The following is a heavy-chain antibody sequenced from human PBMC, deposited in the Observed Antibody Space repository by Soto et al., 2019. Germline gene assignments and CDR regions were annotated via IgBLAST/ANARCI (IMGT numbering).Heavy chain of an antibody. CDR2: INHSGST. CDR1: GGSFSGYY. Sequence: QVQLQQWGAGLLKPSETLSLTCAVYGGSFSGYYWSWIRQPPGKGLEWIGEINHSGSTNYNPSPKSPVTISVDTSKTQFSLKLSSVTAADTAVYYCAAHRGSGSYYPDYWGQGTLVTVSS. CDR3: AAHRGSGSYYPDY. V-gene: IGHV4-34*01. J-gene: IGHJ4*02. D-gene: IGHD3-10*01.